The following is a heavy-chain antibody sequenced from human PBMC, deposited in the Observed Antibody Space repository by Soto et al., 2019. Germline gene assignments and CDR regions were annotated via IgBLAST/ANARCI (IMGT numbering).Heavy chain of an antibody. CDR1: GFTFSSYS. Sequence: PGGSLRLSCAASGFTFSSYSMNWVRQAPGKGLEWVSSISSSSSYIYYADSVKGRFTISRDNAKNSLYLQMNSLRAEDTAVYYCAREGDIVAYDFDYWGQGTLVTVSS. D-gene: IGHD5-12*01. J-gene: IGHJ4*02. CDR3: AREGDIVAYDFDY. V-gene: IGHV3-21*01. CDR2: ISSSSSYI.